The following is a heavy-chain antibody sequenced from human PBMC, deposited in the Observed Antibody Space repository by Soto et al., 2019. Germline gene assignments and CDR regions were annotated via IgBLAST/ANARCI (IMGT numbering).Heavy chain of an antibody. CDR3: ARGVSAGVDY. Sequence: ASVKVSCKASGYSFTSLDINWVRQTAGQGLEWMGWMQPSTGRTGYAQKFQGRVTMTRDTSINTAYMELTTLTSDDTAFHYCARGVSAGVDYWGQGTLVTVSS. V-gene: IGHV1-8*01. CDR1: GYSFTSLD. CDR2: MQPSTGRT. D-gene: IGHD1-26*01. J-gene: IGHJ4*02.